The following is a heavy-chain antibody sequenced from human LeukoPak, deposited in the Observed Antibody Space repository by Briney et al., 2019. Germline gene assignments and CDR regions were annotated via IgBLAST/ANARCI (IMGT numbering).Heavy chain of an antibody. Sequence: GGSLRLSCAASGFTFSSYAMSWVRQAPGKGLEWVSAISGSGGSTYYADSVKGRFTISRDNSKNTLYLQMNSLRAEDAAVYYCAKDNEYQLLWGFDYWGQGTLVTVSS. CDR2: ISGSGGST. D-gene: IGHD2-2*01. CDR3: AKDNEYQLLWGFDY. CDR1: GFTFSSYA. V-gene: IGHV3-23*01. J-gene: IGHJ4*02.